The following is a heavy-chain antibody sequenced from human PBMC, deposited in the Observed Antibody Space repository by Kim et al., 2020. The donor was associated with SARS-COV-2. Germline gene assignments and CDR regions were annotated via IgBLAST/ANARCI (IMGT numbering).Heavy chain of an antibody. CDR1: GFTFSSYG. Sequence: GGSLRLSCAASGFTFSSYGMHWVRQAPGKGLEWVAVISYDGSNKSYGDSVKGRFTISRDNSKNTLYLQMDSLRAEDTAVYYCAKDGCGGDCYNGDYWGQGTLVTVSS. CDR2: ISYDGSNK. J-gene: IGHJ4*02. CDR3: AKDGCGGDCYNGDY. V-gene: IGHV3-30*18. D-gene: IGHD2-21*02.